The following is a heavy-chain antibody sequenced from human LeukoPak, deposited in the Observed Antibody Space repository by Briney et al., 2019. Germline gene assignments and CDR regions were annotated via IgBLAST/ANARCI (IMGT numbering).Heavy chain of an antibody. CDR1: GYSISSGYY. Sequence: SETLSLTCTVSGYSISSGYYWGWIRQPPGKGLEWIGSIYHSGSTYYNPSLKSRVTISVGTSKNQFSLKLSSVTAADTAVYYCATAYSSSFFDYWGQGTLVTVSS. CDR3: ATAYSSSFFDY. D-gene: IGHD6-6*01. V-gene: IGHV4-38-2*02. J-gene: IGHJ4*02. CDR2: IYHSGST.